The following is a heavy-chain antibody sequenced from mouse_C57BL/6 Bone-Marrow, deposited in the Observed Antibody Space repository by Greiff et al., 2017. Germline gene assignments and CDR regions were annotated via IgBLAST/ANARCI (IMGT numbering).Heavy chain of an antibody. D-gene: IGHD4-1*01. CDR3: ARSKNWDSWFAY. J-gene: IGHJ3*01. CDR1: GYTFTEYT. Sequence: VQLQQSGAELVKPGASVKLSCKASGYTFTEYTIHWVKQRSGQGLEWIGWFYPGSGSIKYNEKFKGKATLTADKSSSTAYMQLSSLTSEDSAVYFCARSKNWDSWFAYWGQGTLVTVSA. CDR2: FYPGSGSI. V-gene: IGHV1-62-2*01.